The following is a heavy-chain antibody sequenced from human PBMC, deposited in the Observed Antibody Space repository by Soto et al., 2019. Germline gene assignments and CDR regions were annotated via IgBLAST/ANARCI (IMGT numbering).Heavy chain of an antibody. CDR1: GGSISSSSYY. CDR2: IYYSGST. J-gene: IGHJ5*02. V-gene: IGHV4-39*01. D-gene: IGHD3-3*01. Sequence: QLLESGPGLVKPSETLSLTCTVSGGSISSSSYYWGWIRQPPGKGLEWIGSIYYSGSTYYNPSLKSRVTISVDTSKNQFSLKLSSVTAADTAVYYCARLVDFWSGYMVGWFDPWGQGTLVTVSS. CDR3: ARLVDFWSGYMVGWFDP.